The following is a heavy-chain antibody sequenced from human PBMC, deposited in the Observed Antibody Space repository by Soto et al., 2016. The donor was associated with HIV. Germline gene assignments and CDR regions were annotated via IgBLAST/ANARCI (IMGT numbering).Heavy chain of an antibody. Sequence: QVQLVQSGAEVKKPGSSVKVSCKASGGTFTTSAISWVRQAPGHGLEWMGWINPNSGGTNYAQKFQDRVTMTRDTSISTAYMELSRLRSDDTAVYYCARGSGGYDGIWGQGTMVTVSS. CDR3: ARGSGGYDGI. V-gene: IGHV1-2*02. D-gene: IGHD3-10*01. CDR1: GGTFTTSA. CDR2: INPNSGGT. J-gene: IGHJ3*02.